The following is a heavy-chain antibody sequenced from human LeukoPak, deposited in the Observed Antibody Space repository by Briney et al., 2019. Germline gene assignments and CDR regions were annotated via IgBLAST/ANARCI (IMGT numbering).Heavy chain of an antibody. D-gene: IGHD1-26*01. J-gene: IGHJ2*01. CDR3: AKGNWGERLDWYLDL. CDR2: VTVNGAST. V-gene: IGHV3-23*01. Sequence: GGSLRLSCAASGFTFSNYYMSWVRQAPGSGLEWVSGVTVNGASTSYADSVKGRFTISRDNSKNTLYLQMNSLRAEDTAVYYCAKGNWGERLDWYLDLGGRGTLVTVS. CDR1: GFTFSNYY.